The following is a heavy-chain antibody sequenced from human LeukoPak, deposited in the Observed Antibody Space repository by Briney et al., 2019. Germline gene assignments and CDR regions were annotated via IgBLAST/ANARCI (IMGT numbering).Heavy chain of an antibody. Sequence: PGGSLRLSCAASGFTFSNYAMHWVRQAPGKGLDWVAVVAYGGSIAYYADSVRGRFTISRDDSKNTLYLQMNSLRTEDTAVYYCARDRIRGAPDYFDYWGQGTLVTVSS. CDR2: VAYGGSIA. V-gene: IGHV3-30*03. D-gene: IGHD3-10*01. CDR3: ARDRIRGAPDYFDY. CDR1: GFTFSNYA. J-gene: IGHJ4*02.